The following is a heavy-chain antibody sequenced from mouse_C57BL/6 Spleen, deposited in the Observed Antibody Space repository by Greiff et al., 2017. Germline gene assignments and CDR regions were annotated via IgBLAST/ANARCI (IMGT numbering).Heavy chain of an antibody. Sequence: EVPGVASGGGLVTPGGSLKLSCAASGFTFSDYGMHWVRPAPETGLELVAYISSGCSTIYYADTVKGRFTSSRDNAKNTLYLQMTSLRSEDTAMYYCARPYDYCARDYWGQGTSVTVSS. CDR1: GFTFSDYG. V-gene: IGHV5-17*01. J-gene: IGHJ4*01. CDR3: ARPYDYCARDY. CDR2: ISSGCSTI.